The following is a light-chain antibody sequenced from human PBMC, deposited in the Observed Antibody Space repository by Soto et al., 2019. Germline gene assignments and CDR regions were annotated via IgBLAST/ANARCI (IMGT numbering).Light chain of an antibody. CDR1: QDITNY. CDR3: LQVDVYPWT. V-gene: IGKV1-33*01. CDR2: DAS. J-gene: IGKJ1*01. Sequence: DIQMTQSPSSLSASVVDTVTITCRASQDITNYLNWYQQKPGKAPKLLISDASTLETGVPSRFSGSGSGTDFTLTISSLQPEDFATYYCLQVDVYPWTFGQGTKVDIK.